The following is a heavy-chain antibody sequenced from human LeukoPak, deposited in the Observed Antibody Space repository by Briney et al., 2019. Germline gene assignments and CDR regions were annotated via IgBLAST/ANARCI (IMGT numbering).Heavy chain of an antibody. CDR1: GFAFSSYA. J-gene: IGHJ4*02. D-gene: IGHD1-26*01. V-gene: IGHV3-23*01. Sequence: GGSLRLPCAASGFAFSSYAMSWVRQAPGKGLEWISAISGSGGSTYYADSVKGRFTISRDNSKNTLYLQMNSLRAEDTAVYYCASYSGSSSIDYWGQGTLVTVSS. CDR2: ISGSGGST. CDR3: ASYSGSSSIDY.